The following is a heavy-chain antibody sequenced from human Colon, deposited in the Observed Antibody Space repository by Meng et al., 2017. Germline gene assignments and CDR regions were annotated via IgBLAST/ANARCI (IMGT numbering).Heavy chain of an antibody. CDR3: AKDWPTGDRPLGAFDI. V-gene: IGHV3-23*01. Sequence: GESLKISCAASGFTFNNYAMTWVRQAPGRGLEWVSAISGSGDPTYYADSVKGRFTISRDNSKNTLYLQMNSLRAEDTALYYCAKDWPTGDRPLGAFDIWGQGTIVTASS. CDR1: GFTFNNYA. J-gene: IGHJ3*02. CDR2: ISGSGDPT. D-gene: IGHD7-27*01.